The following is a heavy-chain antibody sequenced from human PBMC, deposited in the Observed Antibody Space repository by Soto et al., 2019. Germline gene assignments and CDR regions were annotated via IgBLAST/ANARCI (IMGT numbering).Heavy chain of an antibody. CDR3: ARDLGYYDSSGYFDY. CDR2: ISSSDSIV. CDR1: GFTFSDYY. V-gene: IGHV3-11*01. Sequence: PGGSLRLSCAASGFTFSDYYMSWIRQAPGKGLEWVSYISSSDSIVSYADSVKGRFTISRDNAKNSLYLQMNSLRAEDTAVYFCARDLGYYDSSGYFDYWGQGTLVTVSP. D-gene: IGHD3-22*01. J-gene: IGHJ4*02.